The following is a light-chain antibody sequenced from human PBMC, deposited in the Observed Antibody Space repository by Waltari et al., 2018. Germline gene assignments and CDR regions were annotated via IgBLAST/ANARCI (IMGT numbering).Light chain of an antibody. Sequence: DIQMTQSPSSLSASVGDRVTITCRASQSISSYLNWYQQKPGKAPKVLIYDASSLQSGVPSRFSGSGSWTDFTLTISSLQPEDFATYYCQQSYSTLYTFGQGTKLEIK. CDR1: QSISSY. CDR3: QQSYSTLYT. V-gene: IGKV1-39*01. J-gene: IGKJ2*01. CDR2: DAS.